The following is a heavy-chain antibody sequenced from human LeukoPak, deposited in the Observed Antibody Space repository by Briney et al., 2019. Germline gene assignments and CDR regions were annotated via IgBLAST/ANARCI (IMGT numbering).Heavy chain of an antibody. CDR1: GFTFNNAW. D-gene: IGHD3-22*01. CDR2: IKSKTDGGTT. CDR3: TSSSRTMIVVVGVF. Sequence: PGGSLRLSCAVSGFTFNNAWMSWVRQAPGKGLEWVGRIKSKTDGGTTDYAAPVKGRFTISRDDSKNTLYLQMNSLETEDTGVYYCTSSSRTMIVVVGVFWGQGTLVTVSS. J-gene: IGHJ4*02. V-gene: IGHV3-15*01.